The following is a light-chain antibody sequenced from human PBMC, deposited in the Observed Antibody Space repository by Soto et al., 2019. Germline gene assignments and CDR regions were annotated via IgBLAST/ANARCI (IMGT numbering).Light chain of an antibody. Sequence: VLTQPPSVSATPGQRVTISCSGSSSNIGDNYISWFQQLPGTAPKLVIYDNNKRPSGIPDRFSGSKSGTSATLGITGLQTGDEADYYCGTWDSSLSAGVFGTGTKVTVL. CDR3: GTWDSSLSAGV. V-gene: IGLV1-51*01. CDR2: DNN. J-gene: IGLJ1*01. CDR1: SSNIGDNY.